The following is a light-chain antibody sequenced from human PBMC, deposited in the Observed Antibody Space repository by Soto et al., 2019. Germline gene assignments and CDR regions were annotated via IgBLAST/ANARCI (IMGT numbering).Light chain of an antibody. CDR1: QSVSSSY. J-gene: IGKJ1*01. CDR2: GAS. V-gene: IGKV3-20*01. Sequence: EIVLTQSPGTLSLSPGERATLACRASQSVSSSYLGWYQQKPGQAPRLLIYGASSRATGIPDRFSGSGSGTDFTLTISRLEPEDFAVYYCQQYGNSPTWTFGQGTKVDIK. CDR3: QQYGNSPTWT.